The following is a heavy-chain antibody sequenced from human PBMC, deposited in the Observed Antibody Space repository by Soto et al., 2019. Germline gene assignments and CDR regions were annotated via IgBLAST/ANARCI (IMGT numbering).Heavy chain of an antibody. CDR1: GYTFTGYY. CDR3: ARDPHYDILTGYYEYYYYGMDV. J-gene: IGHJ6*02. CDR2: INPNSGGT. V-gene: IGHV1-2*04. D-gene: IGHD3-9*01. Sequence: GASVKVSCKASGYTFTGYYMHWVRQAPGQGLEWMGWINPNSGGTNYAQKFQGWVTMTRDTSISTAYMELSRLRSDDTAVYYCARDPHYDILTGYYEYYYYGMDVWGQGTTVTSP.